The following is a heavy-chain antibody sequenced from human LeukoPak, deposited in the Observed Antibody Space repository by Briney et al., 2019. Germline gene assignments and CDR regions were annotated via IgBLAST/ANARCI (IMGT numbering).Heavy chain of an antibody. V-gene: IGHV3-43D*03. D-gene: IGHD3-10*01. CDR2: ISWDGGST. J-gene: IGHJ6*02. Sequence: GGSLRLSCAASGFTLDDYAMRWVRQAPGKGLEWVSLISWDGGSTYYADSVKGRFTISRDNSKNSLYLQMNSLRAEDTALYYCAKDIGLPITMVRGGSPHPHPHYGMDVWGQGTTVTVSS. CDR3: AKDIGLPITMVRGGSPHPHPHYGMDV. CDR1: GFTLDDYA.